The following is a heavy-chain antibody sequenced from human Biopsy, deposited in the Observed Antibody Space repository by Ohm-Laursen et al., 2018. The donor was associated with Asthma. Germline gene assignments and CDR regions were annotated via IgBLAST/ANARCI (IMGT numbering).Heavy chain of an antibody. CDR3: ARDRGYCSGGTCPSWFDP. CDR1: GYTFSNYS. CDR2: INPNSGDT. V-gene: IGHV1-2*06. J-gene: IGHJ5*02. Sequence: ASVKVSCKASGYTFSNYSIHWVRQAPGQGLEWMGRINPNSGDTKYAQRFQGRVTVTRDRSISTAYMELSRLRSDDTAVYYCARDRGYCSGGTCPSWFDPLGPGNPGHRLL. D-gene: IGHD2-15*01.